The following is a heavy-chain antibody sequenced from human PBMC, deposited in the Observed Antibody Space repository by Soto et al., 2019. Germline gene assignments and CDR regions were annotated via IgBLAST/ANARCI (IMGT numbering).Heavy chain of an antibody. J-gene: IGHJ4*02. V-gene: IGHV3-11*01. CDR1: GFTFSDYY. CDR2: ISSSGNTI. CDR3: ARDLAEMATNTFDY. D-gene: IGHD5-12*01. Sequence: QVQLVESGGGLVKPGGSLRLSCAASGFTFSDYYMSWLRQAPGKGLEWVSYISSSGNTIYYADSVKGRFTISRDNAKNSRYLQMNSLRAEDTAVYYCARDLAEMATNTFDYWGQGTLVTVSS.